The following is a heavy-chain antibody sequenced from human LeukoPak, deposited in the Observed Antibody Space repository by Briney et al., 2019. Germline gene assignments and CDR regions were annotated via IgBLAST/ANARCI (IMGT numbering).Heavy chain of an antibody. CDR1: GGSFSGYY. J-gene: IGHJ4*02. V-gene: IGHV4-34*01. D-gene: IGHD3-9*01. CDR3: ARWILTGYYRPSGFDY. Sequence: SETLSLTCAVYGGSFSGYYWSWIRQPPGEGLEWIGEINHSGSTNYNPSLKSRVTISVDTSKNQFSLKLSSVTAADTAVYYCARWILTGYYRPSGFDYWGQGTLVTVSS. CDR2: INHSGST.